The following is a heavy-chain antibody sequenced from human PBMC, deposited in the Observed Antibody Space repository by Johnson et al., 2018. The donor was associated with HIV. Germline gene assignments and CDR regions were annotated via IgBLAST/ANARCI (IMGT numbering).Heavy chain of an antibody. CDR2: INWNGAST. J-gene: IGHJ3*02. D-gene: IGHD1-14*01. CDR1: GFIFDDYG. CDR3: ARDLPRITTSISAFDI. Sequence: SLRLSCAASGFIFDDYGMSWVRQVPGKGLEWVSGINWNGASTGYADSVKGRFTISRDNAEDSLYLQMDSLRAEDTALYYCARDLPRITTSISAFDIWGQGTMVSVSS. V-gene: IGHV3-20*04.